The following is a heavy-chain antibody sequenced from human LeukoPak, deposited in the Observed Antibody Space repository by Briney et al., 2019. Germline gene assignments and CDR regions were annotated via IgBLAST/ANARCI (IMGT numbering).Heavy chain of an antibody. CDR2: MNPNSGNT. J-gene: IGHJ4*02. CDR3: ARVRSGSLGSFDY. CDR1: GYTFTSYD. V-gene: IGHV1-8*01. D-gene: IGHD1-26*01. Sequence: AASVKVSCKASGYTFTSYDINWVRQATGQGLEWMGWMNPNSGNTGYAQKFQGRVTMTRDTSISTAYMELSRLRSDDTAVYYCARVRSGSLGSFDYWGQGTLVTVSS.